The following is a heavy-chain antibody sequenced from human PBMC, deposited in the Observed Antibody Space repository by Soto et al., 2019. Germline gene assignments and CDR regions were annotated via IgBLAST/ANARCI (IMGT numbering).Heavy chain of an antibody. CDR3: AKVDSSGYQGPFDY. Sequence: GGSLSLSCAASGFTFSSYGMHWVRQAPGKGLEWVAVISYDGSNKYYADSVKGRFTISRDNSKNTLYLQMNSLRAEDTAVYYCAKVDSSGYQGPFDYWGQGTLVTVSS. CDR1: GFTFSSYG. CDR2: ISYDGSNK. V-gene: IGHV3-30*18. D-gene: IGHD3-22*01. J-gene: IGHJ4*02.